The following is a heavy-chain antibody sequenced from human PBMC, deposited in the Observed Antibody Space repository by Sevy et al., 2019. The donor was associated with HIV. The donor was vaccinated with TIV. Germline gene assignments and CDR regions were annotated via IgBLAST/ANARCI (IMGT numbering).Heavy chain of an antibody. CDR2: IYPGDSDT. CDR3: ARHARLVDCSSTSCRKYYYYYYMDV. J-gene: IGHJ6*03. CDR1: GYSFTSYW. V-gene: IGHV5-51*01. D-gene: IGHD2-2*01. Sequence: GESLKISCKGSGYSFTSYWIGWVRQMPGKGLEWMGIIYPGDSDTRYSPSFQGQVTISADKSISTAYLQWSSLKASDIAMYYCARHARLVDCSSTSCRKYYYYYYMDVWGKGTTVTVSS.